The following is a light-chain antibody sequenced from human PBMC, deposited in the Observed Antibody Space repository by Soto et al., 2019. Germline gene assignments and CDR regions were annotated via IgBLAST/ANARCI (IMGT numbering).Light chain of an antibody. CDR3: QQYGSSPLT. Sequence: EIVMTQSPATLSVSPGERATLSCRASQSVNSNLAWYQQKPGQAPRLLIYGAYSRATGIQDRFSGSGSETDFTLTIRRLEPEDFAVYYCQQYGSSPLTVGGGTKVDIK. CDR1: QSVNSN. CDR2: GAY. V-gene: IGKV3-20*01. J-gene: IGKJ4*01.